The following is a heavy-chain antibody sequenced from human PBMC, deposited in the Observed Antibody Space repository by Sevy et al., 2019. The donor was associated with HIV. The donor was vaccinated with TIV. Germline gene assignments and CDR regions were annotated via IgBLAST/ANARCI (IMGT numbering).Heavy chain of an antibody. D-gene: IGHD5-12*01. CDR2: FDPEDGET. V-gene: IGHV1-24*01. CDR3: ATPKYVGYDYESLDI. J-gene: IGHJ3*02. CDR1: GYTLTKLS. Sequence: ASVKVSCKVSGYTLTKLSMHGVRQAPGKGLEWMGGFDPEDGETIYAQKFQGRVTMTEDTSTDTAYMELSSLRSEDTAVYYCATPKYVGYDYESLDIWGQGTMVTVSS.